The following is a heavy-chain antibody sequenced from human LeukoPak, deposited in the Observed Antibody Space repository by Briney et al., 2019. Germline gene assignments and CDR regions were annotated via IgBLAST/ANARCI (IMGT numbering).Heavy chain of an antibody. CDR2: INTNTGNP. CDR1: GYTFTSYA. CDR3: ARDPPPGDYYGSGSSN. V-gene: IGHV7-4-1*02. J-gene: IGHJ4*02. Sequence: WASVKVSCTASGYTFTSYAMNWVRQAPGQGLEWMGWINTNTGNPTYAQGFTGRFVFSLDTSVSTAYLQISSLKAEDTAVYYCARDPPPGDYYGSGSSNWGQGTLVTVSS. D-gene: IGHD3-10*01.